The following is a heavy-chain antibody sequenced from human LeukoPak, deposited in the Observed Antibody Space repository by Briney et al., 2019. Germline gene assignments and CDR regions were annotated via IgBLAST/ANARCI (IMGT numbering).Heavy chain of an antibody. CDR1: GVSITSDY. CDR3: ARAPHSSGSYWNY. J-gene: IGHJ4*02. CDR2: IYSSGST. V-gene: IGHV4-59*01. D-gene: IGHD3-10*01. Sequence: SETLSLTCIVSGVSITSDYWSWIRQPPGKGLEWIGYIYSSGSTNYNPSLKSRVTISMDTSKNEFSLKLNSVTAADTAVYYCARAPHSSGSYWNYWGQGTLVSVSS.